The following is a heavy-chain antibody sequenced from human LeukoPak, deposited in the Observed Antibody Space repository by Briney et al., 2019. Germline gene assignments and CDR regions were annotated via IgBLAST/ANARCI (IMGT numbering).Heavy chain of an antibody. J-gene: IGHJ4*02. Sequence: PGGSLRLSCAASGFTFSSYGMHWVRQAPGKGLGWVAVISYDGSNKYYADSVKGRFTISRDNSKNTLYLQMNSLETEDTAVYYCAREGCGDTSCYTNDYWGQGTRVTVSS. V-gene: IGHV3-30*03. D-gene: IGHD2-2*02. CDR3: AREGCGDTSCYTNDY. CDR2: ISYDGSNK. CDR1: GFTFSSYG.